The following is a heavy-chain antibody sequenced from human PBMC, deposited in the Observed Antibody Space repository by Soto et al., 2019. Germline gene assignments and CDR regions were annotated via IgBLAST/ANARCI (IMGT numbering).Heavy chain of an antibody. D-gene: IGHD5-12*01. CDR2: ISSSGSTI. CDR1: GFTFSSYE. J-gene: IGHJ6*02. V-gene: IGHV3-48*03. CDR3: ARVGGAFTRLYYYGMDV. Sequence: GGSLRLSCAASGFTFSSYEMNWVRQAPGKGLEWVSYISSSGSTIYYADSVKGRFTISRDNAKNSLYLQMNSLRAEDTAVYYCARVGGAFTRLYYYGMDVWGQGTTVTVYS.